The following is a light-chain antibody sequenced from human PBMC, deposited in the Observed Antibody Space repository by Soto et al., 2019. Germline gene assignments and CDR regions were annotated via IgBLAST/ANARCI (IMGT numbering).Light chain of an antibody. CDR1: SSDVGGYNY. Sequence: QSVLTQPTSASGSPGQSVTISCTGTSSDVGGYNYVSWYQQHPGKAPKLMIYEVSKRPSGVPDRFSGSKSGNTASLTVSGLQAEDEADYYCSSYAGSNKNVFGTGTKLTVL. V-gene: IGLV2-8*01. CDR3: SSYAGSNKNV. J-gene: IGLJ1*01. CDR2: EVS.